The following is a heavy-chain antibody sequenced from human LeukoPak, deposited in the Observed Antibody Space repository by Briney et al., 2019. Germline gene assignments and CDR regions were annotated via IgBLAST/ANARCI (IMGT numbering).Heavy chain of an antibody. CDR2: ISAYNGNT. CDR3: ARETVVVPAARLLYYYYGMDV. CDR1: GYTFTSYG. Sequence: GASVKASCKASGYTFTSYGISWVRQAPGQGLEWMGWISAYNGNTNYAQKLQGRVTMTTDTSTSTAYMELRSLRSDDTAVYYCARETVVVPAARLLYYYYGMDVWGKGTTVTVSS. J-gene: IGHJ6*04. V-gene: IGHV1-18*04. D-gene: IGHD2-2*01.